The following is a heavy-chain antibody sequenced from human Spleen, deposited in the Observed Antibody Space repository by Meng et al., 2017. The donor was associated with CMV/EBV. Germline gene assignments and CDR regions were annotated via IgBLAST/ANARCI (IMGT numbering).Heavy chain of an antibody. CDR2: INPSGGST. D-gene: IGHD2-15*01. Sequence: ASVKVSCKASQYTFIDHHMHWVRQAPGQGLEWMGIINPSGGSTSYAQKFQGRVTMTRDTPTSTVYMELSSLRSEDTAVYYCARPATQGIIYYYYGMDVWGQGTTVTVSS. CDR1: QYTFIDHH. J-gene: IGHJ6*02. V-gene: IGHV1-46*01. CDR3: ARPATQGIIYYYYGMDV.